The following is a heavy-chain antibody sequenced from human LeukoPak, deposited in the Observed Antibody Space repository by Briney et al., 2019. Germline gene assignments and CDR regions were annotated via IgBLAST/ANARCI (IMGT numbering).Heavy chain of an antibody. V-gene: IGHV1-18*01. CDR1: GYTFTSYG. CDR2: ISAYNGNT. D-gene: IGHD2-2*01. Sequence: ASVKVSCKASGYTFTSYGISWVRQAPGQGLERMGWISAYNGNTNYAQKLQGRVTMTTDTSTSTAYMELRSLRSDDTAVYYCARDEWCTSCYRNWFDPWGQGTLVTVSS. J-gene: IGHJ5*02. CDR3: ARDEWCTSCYRNWFDP.